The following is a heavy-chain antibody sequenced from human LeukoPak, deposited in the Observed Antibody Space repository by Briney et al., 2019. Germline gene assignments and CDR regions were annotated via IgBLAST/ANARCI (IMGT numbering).Heavy chain of an antibody. J-gene: IGHJ4*02. CDR3: ARQRRYCSSTSCYAFDY. CDR1: GGSISSSSYY. Sequence: SSETLSLTRTVSGGSISSSSYYWGWIRQPPGKGLEWIGSIYYSGSTYYNPSLKSRVTISVDTSKNQFSLKLSSVTAADTAVYYCARQRRYCSSTSCYAFDYWGQGTPVTVSS. V-gene: IGHV4-39*01. D-gene: IGHD2-2*01. CDR2: IYYSGST.